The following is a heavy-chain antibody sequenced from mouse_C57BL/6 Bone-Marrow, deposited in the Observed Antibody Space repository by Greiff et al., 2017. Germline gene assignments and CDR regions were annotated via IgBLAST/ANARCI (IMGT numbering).Heavy chain of an antibody. Sequence: QVQLQQPGAELVKPGASVKMSCKASGYTFTSYWITWVKQRPGQGLEWIGDIYPGSGSTNYNEKFKSKATLTVDTSSSTAYMQLSSLTSEDSAVYYCARRKGRYGSSYPPYAMDYWGQGTSVTVSS. CDR3: ARRKGRYGSSYPPYAMDY. D-gene: IGHD1-1*01. CDR2: IYPGSGST. V-gene: IGHV1-55*01. J-gene: IGHJ4*01. CDR1: GYTFTSYW.